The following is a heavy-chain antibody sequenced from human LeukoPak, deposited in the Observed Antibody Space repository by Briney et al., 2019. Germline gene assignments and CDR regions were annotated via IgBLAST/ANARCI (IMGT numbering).Heavy chain of an antibody. Sequence: PSETLSLTCTVSGGSISSYFWSWIRQPAGKGLEWIGRAFSSRSPKYNPSLKSRVTMSVDTSKSLLSLKLSSVTAADTAVYYCARDLFGVTGYYYMDVWGKGTTVTVSS. V-gene: IGHV4-4*07. CDR3: ARDLFGVTGYYYMDV. CDR1: GGSISSYF. CDR2: AFSSRSP. D-gene: IGHD3-16*01. J-gene: IGHJ6*03.